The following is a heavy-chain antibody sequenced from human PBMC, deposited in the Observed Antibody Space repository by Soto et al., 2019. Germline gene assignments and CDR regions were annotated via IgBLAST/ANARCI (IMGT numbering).Heavy chain of an antibody. J-gene: IGHJ2*01. Sequence: QVQLVQSGAEVKKPGSSVKVSCKASGGTFSSYTISWVRQAPGQGLEWMGRIIPILGIANYAQKFQGRVTITADKSTSTAYMELSSLRSEDTAVYYCVTKLGDGYNRYWYFDLWGRGTLVTVSS. CDR1: GGTFSSYT. CDR2: IIPILGIA. V-gene: IGHV1-69*02. D-gene: IGHD5-12*01. CDR3: VTKLGDGYNRYWYFDL.